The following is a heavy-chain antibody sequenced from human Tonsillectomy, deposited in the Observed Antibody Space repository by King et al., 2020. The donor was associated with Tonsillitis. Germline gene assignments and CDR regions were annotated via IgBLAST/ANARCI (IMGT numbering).Heavy chain of an antibody. J-gene: IGHJ6*02. Sequence: QLVQSGSELKKPGASVKVSCKTSGYTFTSYAMNWVRQAPGQGLEWMGWINTNTGNPTYAQGFTGRFVFSLDTSVSTAYLQISSLKAADTAVYFCAKSAVAGTYYYCYGVDVWGQGTTVTVSS. CDR1: GYTFTSYA. V-gene: IGHV7-4-1*02. CDR2: INTNTGNP. CDR3: AKSAVAGTYYYCYGVDV. D-gene: IGHD6-19*01.